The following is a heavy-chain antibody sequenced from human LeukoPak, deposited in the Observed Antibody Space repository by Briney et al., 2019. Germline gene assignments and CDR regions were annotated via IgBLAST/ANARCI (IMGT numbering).Heavy chain of an antibody. CDR2: ISYDGRNK. CDR3: AKDLEEYGSTGYGDY. J-gene: IGHJ4*02. CDR1: GFTFSSYG. V-gene: IGHV3-30*18. D-gene: IGHD3-22*01. Sequence: GGSLRLSCAASGFTFSSYGMHWVRQAPGKGLEWVAVISYDGRNKYYVDSVKGRFTISRDNSKNTLKLQMNSLRAEDTAVYFCAKDLEEYGSTGYGDYWGQGTLVTVSS.